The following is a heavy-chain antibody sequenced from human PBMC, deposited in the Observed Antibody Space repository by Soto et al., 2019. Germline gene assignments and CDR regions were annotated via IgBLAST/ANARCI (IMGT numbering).Heavy chain of an antibody. CDR2: INAGNGNT. CDR1: GYTFTSYA. CDR3: ARSPRVVEYYYMDV. J-gene: IGHJ6*03. Sequence: ASVKVSCKASGYTFTSYAMHWVRQAPGQRLEWMGWINAGNGNTKYSQKFQGRVTITRDTSASTAYMELSSLRSEDTAVYYCARSPRVVEYYYMDVWGKGTTVTVSS. D-gene: IGHD3-16*02. V-gene: IGHV1-3*01.